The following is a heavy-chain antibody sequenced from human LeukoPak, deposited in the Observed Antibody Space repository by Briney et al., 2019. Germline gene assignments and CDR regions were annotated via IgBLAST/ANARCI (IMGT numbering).Heavy chain of an antibody. D-gene: IGHD3-22*01. Sequence: GGSLRLSCAASGFTFSNYWMHWVRQAPGKGLEWATVISYDGSNKYYADSVKGRFTISRDNSKNTLDLQMNSLRAEDTALYYCAKILSSGYPYLDCWGQGILVTVSS. CDR3: AKILSSGYPYLDC. CDR2: ISYDGSNK. J-gene: IGHJ4*02. CDR1: GFTFSNYW. V-gene: IGHV3-30*18.